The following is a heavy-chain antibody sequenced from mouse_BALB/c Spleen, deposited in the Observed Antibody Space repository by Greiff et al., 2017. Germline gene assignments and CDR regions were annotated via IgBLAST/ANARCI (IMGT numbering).Heavy chain of an antibody. CDR2: IRLKSNNYAT. Sequence: EVKLVESGGGLVQPGGSMKLSCVASGFTFSNYWMNWVRQSPEKGLEWVAEIRLKSNNYATHYAESVKGRFTISRDDSKSSVDLQMNNLRAEDTGIYYCTIYYDYLFDYWGQGTTLTVSS. V-gene: IGHV6-6*02. J-gene: IGHJ2*01. D-gene: IGHD2-4*01. CDR3: TIYYDYLFDY. CDR1: GFTFSNYW.